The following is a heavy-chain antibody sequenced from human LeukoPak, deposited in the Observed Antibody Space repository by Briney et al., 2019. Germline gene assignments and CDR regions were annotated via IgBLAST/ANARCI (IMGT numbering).Heavy chain of an antibody. CDR1: GGSISSGSYY. V-gene: IGHV4-61*02. CDR2: IYTSGST. CDR3: ATNRAEL. Sequence: SETLSLTCTVSGGSISSGSYYWSWIRQPAGKGLEWIGRIYTSGSTNYNPSLKSRVSISVDTSKNQFSLKLNSVTAADTAVYYCATNRAELWGRGTLVTVSS. J-gene: IGHJ2*01. D-gene: IGHD1-14*01.